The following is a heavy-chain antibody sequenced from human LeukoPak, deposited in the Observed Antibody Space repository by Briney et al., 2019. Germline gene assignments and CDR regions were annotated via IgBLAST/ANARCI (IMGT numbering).Heavy chain of an antibody. CDR2: ISGGGTTI. V-gene: IGHV3-48*03. CDR3: ARGLYYYDRSVNNDAFDI. CDR1: GFTFSSYE. J-gene: IGHJ3*02. Sequence: GGSLRLSCAASGFTFSSYEMNWVRQAPGQGLEWVSYISGGGTTIYYADSVKGRFTISRHNAKNSLYLQMNSLRAEDTAVYYCARGLYYYDRSVNNDAFDIGGKGTMVTVS. D-gene: IGHD3-22*01.